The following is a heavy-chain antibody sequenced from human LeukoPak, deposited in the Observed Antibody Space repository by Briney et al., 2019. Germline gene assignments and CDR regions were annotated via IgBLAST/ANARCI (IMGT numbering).Heavy chain of an antibody. V-gene: IGHV3-23*01. J-gene: IGHJ4*02. D-gene: IGHD2-2*01. CDR3: AKVRNRIRVADIVVVPAAIIYFDY. CDR2: ISGSGGST. Sequence: PSETLSLTCTVSGGSISSSSYYWGWVRQAPGKGLEWVSAISGSGGSTYYADSVKGRFTISRDNSKNTLYLQMNSLRAEDTAVYYCAKVRNRIRVADIVVVPAAIIYFDYWGQGTLVTVSS. CDR1: GGSISSSSYY.